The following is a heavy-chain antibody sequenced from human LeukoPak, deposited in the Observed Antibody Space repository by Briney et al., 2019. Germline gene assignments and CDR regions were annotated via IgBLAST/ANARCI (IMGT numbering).Heavy chain of an antibody. CDR2: INHSENT. Sequence: SETLSLTCTVSGGSITTSSYYWSWIRQPLGKGLEWIGEINHSENTDYNPSLKSRVTISVDTSKNQLSLKLSSVTAADTAVYYCARHLRWRTSFSPFDYWGQGTLVTVSS. CDR1: GGSITTSSYY. CDR3: ARHLRWRTSFSPFDY. D-gene: IGHD3/OR15-3a*01. J-gene: IGHJ4*02. V-gene: IGHV4-39*01.